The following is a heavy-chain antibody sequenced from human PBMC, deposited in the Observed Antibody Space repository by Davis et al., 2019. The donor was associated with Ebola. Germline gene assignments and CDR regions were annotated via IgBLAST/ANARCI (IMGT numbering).Heavy chain of an antibody. D-gene: IGHD1-1*01. CDR1: GGTFNSHA. V-gene: IGHV1-69*04. J-gene: IGHJ4*02. CDR3: ARGVGNWNHFDY. CDR2: IIPIRDRT. Sequence: SVKVSCKASGGTFNSHAITWVRQTPGQGLQWLGRIIPIRDRTDYAQKLQGRVTMTTDTSTSTAYMELRSLRSDDTAVYYCARGVGNWNHFDYWGQGTLVTVSS.